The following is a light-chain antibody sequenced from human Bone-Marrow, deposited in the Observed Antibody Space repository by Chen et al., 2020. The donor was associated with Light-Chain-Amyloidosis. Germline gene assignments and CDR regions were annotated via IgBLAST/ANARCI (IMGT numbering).Light chain of an antibody. CDR3: QSAESSGTYEVI. Sequence: SYELTQPPSVSVSPGQTARITCSGDDLPTKYAYWYQQKPGQAPVLVIPRDTERPSGISDRFSGSSAGTTATLTISGVKAEDEADYHCQSAESSGTYEVIFGGGTKLTGL. J-gene: IGLJ2*01. CDR1: DLPTKY. V-gene: IGLV3-25*03. CDR2: RDT.